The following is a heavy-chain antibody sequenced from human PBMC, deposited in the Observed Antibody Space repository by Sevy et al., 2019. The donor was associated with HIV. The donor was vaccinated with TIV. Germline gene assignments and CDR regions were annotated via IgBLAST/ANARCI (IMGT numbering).Heavy chain of an antibody. J-gene: IGHJ4*02. CDR2: ITSYSVYI. D-gene: IGHD3-22*01. Sequence: GGSLRLSCEASGFTFTSYTMNWVRQAPGRGLEWVSSITSYSVYIYYSDAVKGRFTISRDNAKNSLYLQMNSLRAEDSAVYYCARDQTKAGWYDTSSFGVWGQGTLVTVSS. CDR1: GFTFTSYT. V-gene: IGHV3-21*01. CDR3: ARDQTKAGWYDTSSFGV.